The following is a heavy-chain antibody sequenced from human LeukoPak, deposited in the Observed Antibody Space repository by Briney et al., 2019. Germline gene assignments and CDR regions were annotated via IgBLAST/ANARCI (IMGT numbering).Heavy chain of an antibody. D-gene: IGHD4-17*01. CDR2: IKQDGSEK. Sequence: GGSLRLSCAASGFTFSSYWMSWVRQAPGKGLEWVANIKQDGSEKYYVDSVKGRFTISRGNAKNSLYLQMNSLRAEDTAVNYCARDSDYGDYEWDYWGQGTLVTVSS. J-gene: IGHJ4*02. CDR3: ARDSDYGDYEWDY. CDR1: GFTFSSYW. V-gene: IGHV3-7*01.